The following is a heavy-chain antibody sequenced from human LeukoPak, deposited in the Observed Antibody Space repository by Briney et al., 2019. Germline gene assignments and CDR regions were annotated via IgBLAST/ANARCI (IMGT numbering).Heavy chain of an antibody. Sequence: SETLSLTCAVYGGSFSGYYWSWIRQPPGKGLEWIGEINHSGSTNYNPSLKSRVTISVDTSKNQFSLKLSSVTAADTAVYYCARGRNYDFWSGYRALDYWGQGTLVTVSS. CDR1: GGSFSGYY. V-gene: IGHV4-34*01. CDR3: ARGRNYDFWSGYRALDY. J-gene: IGHJ4*02. D-gene: IGHD3-3*01. CDR2: INHSGST.